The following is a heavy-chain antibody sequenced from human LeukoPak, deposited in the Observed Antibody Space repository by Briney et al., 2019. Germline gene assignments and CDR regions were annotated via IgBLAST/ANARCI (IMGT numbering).Heavy chain of an antibody. CDR1: GFTFSSYS. V-gene: IGHV3-74*01. J-gene: IGHJ4*02. CDR3: ARDPAAAGPGSHDY. Sequence: GGSLRLSCAASGFTFSSYSMNWVRQAPGKGLVWVSRINSDGSSTSYADSVKGRFTISRDDAKSTMYLQMNSLRAEDTAVYYCARDPAAAGPGSHDYWGQGTLVTVSS. CDR2: INSDGSST. D-gene: IGHD6-13*01.